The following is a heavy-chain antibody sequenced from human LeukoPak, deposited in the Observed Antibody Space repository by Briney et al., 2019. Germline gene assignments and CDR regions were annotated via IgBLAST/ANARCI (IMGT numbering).Heavy chain of an antibody. CDR3: ARDHFSGSSLFDY. J-gene: IGHJ4*02. CDR1: GFTFSSYS. Sequence: KSGGSLRLSCAASGFTFSSYSMNWVRQAPGKGLEWVSSISSSSSYIYYADSVEGRFTISRDNAKNSLYLQMNSLRAEDTAVYYCARDHFSGSSLFDYWGQGTLVTVSS. V-gene: IGHV3-21*01. D-gene: IGHD6-13*01. CDR2: ISSSSSYI.